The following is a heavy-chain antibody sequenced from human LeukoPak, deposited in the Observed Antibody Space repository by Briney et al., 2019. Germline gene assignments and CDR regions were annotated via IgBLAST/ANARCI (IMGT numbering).Heavy chain of an antibody. J-gene: IGHJ6*03. V-gene: IGHV4-39*07. CDR2: IYYSGST. CDR1: GGSMRSSSYY. CDR3: ARGTIDPGIAAAGTYHYYMDV. D-gene: IGHD6-13*01. Sequence: PSETLSLTCTVSGGSMRSSSYYWGRIRQPPGKGLEWIGTIYYSGSTDYNPSLKSRVTISVDTSKNQFSLKLSSVTAADTAVYYCARGTIDPGIAAAGTYHYYMDVWGKGTTVTVSS.